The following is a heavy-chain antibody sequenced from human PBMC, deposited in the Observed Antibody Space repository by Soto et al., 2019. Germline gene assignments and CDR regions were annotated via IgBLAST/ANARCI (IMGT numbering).Heavy chain of an antibody. CDR2: IYHTGST. CDR3: AATLGTTHYFDF. V-gene: IGHV4-31*03. Sequence: QVQLQESGPGLVQPSQTLSLTCSVSGDPVSSGSYYWTLVRQHPVKGLEWIGYIYHTGSTYYNPFLPRRLSMSIDTSKNQFALHLYSVTAADTAVYFCAATLGTTHYFDFWGQGSLVAGSS. CDR1: GDPVSSGSYY. D-gene: IGHD5-12*01. J-gene: IGHJ4*02.